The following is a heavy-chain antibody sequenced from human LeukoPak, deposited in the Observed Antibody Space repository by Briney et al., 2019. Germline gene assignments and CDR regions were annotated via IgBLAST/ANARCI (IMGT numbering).Heavy chain of an antibody. V-gene: IGHV3-9*01. Sequence: PGGSLRLSCAASGFTFDDYAMHWVRQAPGKGLEWVSGISWNSGSIGYADSVMGRFTISRDNAKNSLYLQMNSLRAEDTALYYCAKDIFTGIAAAGAIDYWGQGTLVTVSS. J-gene: IGHJ4*02. CDR1: GFTFDDYA. CDR2: ISWNSGSI. D-gene: IGHD6-13*01. CDR3: AKDIFTGIAAAGAIDY.